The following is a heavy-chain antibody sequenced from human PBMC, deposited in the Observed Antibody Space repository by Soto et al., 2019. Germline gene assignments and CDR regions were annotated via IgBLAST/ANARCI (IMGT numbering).Heavy chain of an antibody. Sequence: QVQLQESGPGLVKPSQTLSLTCTVSGGSISSGGYYWSWIRQHPGKGLEWIGDIYYSGSTYYNPSCTSRVTISVDTSKHQFALKLSSVTAADTAVYYCAAGTRSDRNFDYWGQGTLVTVSS. CDR3: AAGTRSDRNFDY. D-gene: IGHD3-10*01. CDR2: IYYSGST. CDR1: GGSISSGGYY. J-gene: IGHJ4*02. V-gene: IGHV4-31*03.